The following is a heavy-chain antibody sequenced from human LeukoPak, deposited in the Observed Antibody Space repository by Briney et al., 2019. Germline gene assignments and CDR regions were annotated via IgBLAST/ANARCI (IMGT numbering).Heavy chain of an antibody. V-gene: IGHV4-34*01. CDR1: GESFSGNH. CDR2: IDHSGST. Sequence: PSETLSLTCAVSGESFSGNHWTWIRQPPGKGLEWIGEIDHSGSTNYNPSLKSRVTISVDRSKKQFSLRLRSVTAADAAVYYCARKGPTMTIDYWGQGTLVTVSS. CDR3: ARKGPTMTIDY. D-gene: IGHD3-22*01. J-gene: IGHJ4*02.